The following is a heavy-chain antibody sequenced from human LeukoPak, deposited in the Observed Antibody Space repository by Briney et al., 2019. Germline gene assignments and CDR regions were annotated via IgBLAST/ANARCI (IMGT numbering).Heavy chain of an antibody. V-gene: IGHV4-59*01. D-gene: IGHD5-12*01. CDR3: ARGGFSGYDFDL. CDR2: IYYSGST. CDR1: GGSFSGYY. J-gene: IGHJ4*02. Sequence: PSETLSLTCAVYGGSFSGYYWSWIRQPPGKRLEWVGYIYYSGSTNYNPSLKSRVTLSVDTSKNQFSLKLRSVTTADTAVYYCARGGFSGYDFDLWGQGTLVTVSS.